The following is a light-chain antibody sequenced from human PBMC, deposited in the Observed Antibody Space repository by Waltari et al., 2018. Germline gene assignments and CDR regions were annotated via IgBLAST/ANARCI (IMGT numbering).Light chain of an antibody. CDR3: QQYNNLPFT. J-gene: IGKJ3*01. CDR2: DAS. CDR1: QDISNY. Sequence: DIQMTQSPSSLSASVGDRVTVTCQASQDISNYLNWYHQRPGKAPKLLIYDASSLETGVPSRFSASGSGTDFTFTISSLQPEDIATYYCQQYNNLPFTFGPGTTVDIK. V-gene: IGKV1-33*01.